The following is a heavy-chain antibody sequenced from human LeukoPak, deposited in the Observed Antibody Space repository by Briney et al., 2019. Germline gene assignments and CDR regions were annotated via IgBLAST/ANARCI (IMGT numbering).Heavy chain of an antibody. J-gene: IGHJ5*02. V-gene: IGHV4-34*01. CDR3: ARGADIVVVTAVNNWFDP. CDR1: GGSFSGYY. D-gene: IGHD2-21*02. Sequence: SSETLSLTCAVYGGSFSGYYWSWIRQPPGKGLEWIGEINHSGSTNYNPSLKSRVTISVDTSKNQFSLKLSPVTAADTAVYYCARGADIVVVTAVNNWFDPWGQGTLVTVSS. CDR2: INHSGST.